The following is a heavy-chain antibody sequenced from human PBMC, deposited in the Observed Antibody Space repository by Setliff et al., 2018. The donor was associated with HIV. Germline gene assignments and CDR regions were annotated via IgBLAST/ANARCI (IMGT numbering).Heavy chain of an antibody. CDR2: IYYSGST. CDR3: ATWGRNNWNYFSY. V-gene: IGHV4-39*07. J-gene: IGHJ4*02. D-gene: IGHD1-20*01. Sequence: SETLSLTCTVSGGSISSSNYYWGWIRQPPGKGLEWIGNIYYSGSTYYNPPLKSRVTISVDTSKNQFSLKLSSVTAADTAVYYCATWGRNNWNYFSYWGQGTLVTVSS. CDR1: GGSISSSNYY.